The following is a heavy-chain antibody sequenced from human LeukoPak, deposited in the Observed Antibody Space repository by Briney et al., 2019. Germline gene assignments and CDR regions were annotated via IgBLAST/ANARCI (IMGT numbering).Heavy chain of an antibody. CDR1: GYTFTSYG. CDR2: INAYNGNT. J-gene: IGHJ4*02. V-gene: IGHV1-18*01. D-gene: IGHD5-18*01. Sequence: ASVKVSCKASGYTFTSYGISWVRQAPGQGLEWMGLINAYNGNTNYAQKLQGRVTMTTDTSTSTAYMELRSLRSDDTAVYYCAREMATAMGYYFDYWGQGTLVTVSS. CDR3: AREMATAMGYYFDY.